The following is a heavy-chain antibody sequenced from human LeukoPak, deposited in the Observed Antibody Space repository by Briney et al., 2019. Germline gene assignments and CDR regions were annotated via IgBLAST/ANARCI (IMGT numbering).Heavy chain of an antibody. CDR2: INSDGSSA. Sequence: QPGGSLRLSCAASGFTVSSNYMSWVRQAPGKGLVWVSHINSDGSSATYADSVKGRLTISRDNAKNTVYLQMNSLRAEDTAVYYCARGGVGCFDYWGQGALVTVSS. J-gene: IGHJ4*02. CDR1: GFTVSSNY. V-gene: IGHV3-74*01. D-gene: IGHD6-19*01. CDR3: ARGGVGCFDY.